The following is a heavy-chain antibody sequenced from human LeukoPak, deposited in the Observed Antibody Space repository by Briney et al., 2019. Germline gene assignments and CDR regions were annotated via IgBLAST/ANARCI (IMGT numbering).Heavy chain of an antibody. Sequence: GGSLRLSCAASGFPFTVYPTHWVRQAPGKGLEWVSVSSSDETYKFYADSVRGRFTISRDNCKNRLYLQMSDLRAEDTAVYFCARSVSGVWLFDYWGRGTLVTVSS. D-gene: IGHD5/OR15-5a*01. CDR2: SSSDETYK. J-gene: IGHJ4*02. CDR3: ARSVSGVWLFDY. V-gene: IGHV3-30-3*01. CDR1: GFPFTVYP.